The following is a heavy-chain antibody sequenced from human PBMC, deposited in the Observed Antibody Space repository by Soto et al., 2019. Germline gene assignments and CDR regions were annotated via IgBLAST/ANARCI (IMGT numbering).Heavy chain of an antibody. D-gene: IGHD6-19*01. Sequence: QVQLVESGGGEVQPGRSLRLSCAASGFTFSSYAMHWVRQAPGKGLEWVAVISYDGSNKYYADSVKGRFTISRDNSKNTLYLQMNSLRAEDTAVYYCASGIAVAGPGGYYFDYWGQGTLVTVSS. CDR3: ASGIAVAGPGGYYFDY. J-gene: IGHJ4*02. CDR2: ISYDGSNK. CDR1: GFTFSSYA. V-gene: IGHV3-30*01.